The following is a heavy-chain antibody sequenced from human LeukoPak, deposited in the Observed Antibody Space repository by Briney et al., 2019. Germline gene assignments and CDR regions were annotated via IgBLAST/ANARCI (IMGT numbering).Heavy chain of an antibody. CDR2: IYYSGSP. Sequence: SETLSLTCTVSGGSISSYYWSWIRQPPGKGLEWIGYIYYSGSPNYNPSLKSRVTISVDTSKNQFSLKLSSVTAADTAVYYCARLDHPGYYYYYYMDVWGKGTTVTVSS. J-gene: IGHJ6*03. D-gene: IGHD1-14*01. V-gene: IGHV4-59*01. CDR3: ARLDHPGYYYYYYMDV. CDR1: GGSISSYY.